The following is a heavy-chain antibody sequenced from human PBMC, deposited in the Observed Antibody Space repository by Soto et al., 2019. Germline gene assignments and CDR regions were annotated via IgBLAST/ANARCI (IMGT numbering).Heavy chain of an antibody. Sequence: PGGSLRLSCAASGFTFSSYAMSWVRQAPGKGLEWVSAISGSGGSTYYADSVKGRFTISRDNSKNTLYLQMNSLRAEDTAVYYCAKDTVLRYFDWLSSSHFDYWGQGTLVTVSS. CDR3: AKDTVLRYFDWLSSSHFDY. D-gene: IGHD3-9*01. J-gene: IGHJ4*02. CDR1: GFTFSSYA. CDR2: ISGSGGST. V-gene: IGHV3-23*01.